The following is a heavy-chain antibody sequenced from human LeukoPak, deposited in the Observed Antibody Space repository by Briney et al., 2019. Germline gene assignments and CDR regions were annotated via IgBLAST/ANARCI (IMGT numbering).Heavy chain of an antibody. V-gene: IGHV4-34*01. CDR2: INHSGST. Sequence: PSETLSLTCAVYGGSFSGYYWSWIRQPPGKGLEWIGEINHSGSTNYNPSLKSRVTISVDTSKNQFSLKLSSVTAADTAVYYCARARGSRGYYYYYYMDVWGKGTTVTISS. J-gene: IGHJ6*03. CDR1: GGSFSGYY. CDR3: ARARGSRGYYYYYYMDV. D-gene: IGHD3-16*01.